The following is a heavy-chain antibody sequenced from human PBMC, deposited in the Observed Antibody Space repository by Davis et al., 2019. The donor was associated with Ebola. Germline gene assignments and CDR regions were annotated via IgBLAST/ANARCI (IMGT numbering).Heavy chain of an antibody. V-gene: IGHV1-24*01. CDR2: FDPEDGET. Sequence: ASVKVSCKVSGYTLTELSMHWVRQAPGKGLEWMGGFDPEDGETIYAQKFQGRVTITRDTSASTAYMELSSLRSEDTAVYYCASSSWYDDFDYWGQGTLVTVSS. CDR1: GYTLTELS. D-gene: IGHD6-13*01. J-gene: IGHJ4*02. CDR3: ASSSWYDDFDY.